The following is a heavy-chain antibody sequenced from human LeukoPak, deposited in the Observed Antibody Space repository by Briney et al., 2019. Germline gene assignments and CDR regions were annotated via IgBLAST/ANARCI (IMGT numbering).Heavy chain of an antibody. J-gene: IGHJ6*02. Sequence: GGSLRLSCAASGITFSNYWMSWVRQAPGKGLEWVANIKQGGSEKYYVDSVKGRFTISRDNAKNSLYLQMNSLRAEDTAVYYCARDRWELLSNSYHYCGLDVWGQGTTVTVSS. CDR2: IKQGGSEK. V-gene: IGHV3-7*01. CDR1: GITFSNYW. CDR3: ARDRWELLSNSYHYCGLDV. D-gene: IGHD2-15*01.